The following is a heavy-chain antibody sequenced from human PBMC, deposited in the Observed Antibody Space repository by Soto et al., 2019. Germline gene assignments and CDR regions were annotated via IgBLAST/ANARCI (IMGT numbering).Heavy chain of an antibody. J-gene: IGHJ3*01. D-gene: IGHD7-27*01. Sequence: VQLLESGGDLVQPGGSLRLSCVASGFILNNYAMSWVRQAPGKGLEWVSTIGGTDGDSGGVPWYEDSVKGRFTISRDSSENTLFLHMDNLRAEDSALYYCVKRGRNWGAFDFWGQGTTVVVSS. CDR3: VKRGRNWGAFDF. CDR1: GFILNNYA. CDR2: IGGTDGDSGGVP. V-gene: IGHV3-23*01.